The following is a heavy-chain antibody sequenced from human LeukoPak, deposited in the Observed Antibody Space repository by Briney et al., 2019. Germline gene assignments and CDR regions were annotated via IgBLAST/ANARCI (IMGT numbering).Heavy chain of an antibody. CDR3: ARDSVVTATPFDYYYGMDV. D-gene: IGHD2-21*02. CDR1: GGTFGSYA. Sequence: SVKVSCKASGGTFGSYAISWVRQAPGQGLEWMGGIIPIFGTANYAQKFQGRVTITADESTSTAYMELSSLRSEDTAVYYCARDSVVTATPFDYYYGMDVWGQGTTVTVSS. V-gene: IGHV1-69*13. J-gene: IGHJ6*02. CDR2: IIPIFGTA.